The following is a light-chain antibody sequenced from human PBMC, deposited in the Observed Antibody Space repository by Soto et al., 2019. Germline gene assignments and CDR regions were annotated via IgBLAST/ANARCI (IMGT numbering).Light chain of an antibody. V-gene: IGKV1-27*01. CDR3: QQYNSAPPD. Sequence: DIQMTQSPSALSASVGDRVTITCRASQSISNYLAWYQQKPGQVPKLLIYAASTLQSGVPSRFSGSGSGTEFTLTISSLQPEDVATYYCQQYNSAPPDFGGGTKVEIK. J-gene: IGKJ4*01. CDR1: QSISNY. CDR2: AAS.